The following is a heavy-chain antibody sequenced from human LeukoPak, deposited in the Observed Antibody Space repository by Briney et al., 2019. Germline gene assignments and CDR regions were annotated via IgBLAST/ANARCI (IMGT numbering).Heavy chain of an antibody. CDR2: INPNSGGT. V-gene: IGHV1-2*04. J-gene: IGHJ6*02. CDR3: ASARSRDYYYYYGMDV. Sequence: ASVKVSCKASGYTFTGYYMHWVRQAPGQGLEWMGWINPNSGGTNYAQKFQGWVTMTRDTSISTAYMELSRLRSDGTAVYYCASARSRDYYYYYGMDVWGQGTTVTVSS. CDR1: GYTFTGYY.